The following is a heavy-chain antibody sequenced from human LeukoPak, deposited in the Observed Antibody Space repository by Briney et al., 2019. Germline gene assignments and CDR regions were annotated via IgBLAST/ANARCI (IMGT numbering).Heavy chain of an antibody. CDR1: GGSISSSSYY. CDR3: ATDHCSSTSCYTGNWFDP. V-gene: IGHV4-39*01. D-gene: IGHD2-2*02. J-gene: IGHJ5*02. CDR2: IYYSGST. Sequence: ETLSLTCTVSGGSISSSSYYWGWIRQPPGKGLEWIGSIYYSGSTYYNPSLKSRVTISVDTSKNQFSLKLSSVTAADTAVYYCATDHCSSTSCYTGNWFDPWGQGTLVTVSS.